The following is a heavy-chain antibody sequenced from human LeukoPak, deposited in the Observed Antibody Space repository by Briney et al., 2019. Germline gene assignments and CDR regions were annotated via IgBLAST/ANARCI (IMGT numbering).Heavy chain of an antibody. CDR1: GGSISSSSYY. V-gene: IGHV4-39*01. D-gene: IGHD1-20*01. Sequence: SETLSLTCTVSGGSISSSSYYWGWIRQPPGKGLECIGNIYSSGTTYYNPSLKSRVTISIDTSKSHFSLRLSSVTAADTAVYYCVQYIPGSIEHWGQGTLVTVSS. J-gene: IGHJ1*01. CDR3: VQYIPGSIEH. CDR2: IYSSGTT.